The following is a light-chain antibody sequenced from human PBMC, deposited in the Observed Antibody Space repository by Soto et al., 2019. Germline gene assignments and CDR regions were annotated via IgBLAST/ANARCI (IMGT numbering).Light chain of an antibody. Sequence: EIVLTQSPATLSLSPGERATLSCRASQSVSSYLAWYQQKPGQAPRLLIYDASNRATGIPARFSGSGSGTDFTLTISSLGPEDFAVYYCQQRSNWGGTFGQGTKLEIK. CDR2: DAS. CDR1: QSVSSY. V-gene: IGKV3-11*01. J-gene: IGKJ2*02. CDR3: QQRSNWGGT.